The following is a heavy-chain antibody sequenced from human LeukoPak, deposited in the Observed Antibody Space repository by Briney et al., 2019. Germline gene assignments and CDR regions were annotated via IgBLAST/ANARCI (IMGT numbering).Heavy chain of an antibody. J-gene: IGHJ4*02. CDR1: GGTFSSYA. D-gene: IGHD3-3*01. CDR3: AREVSYDFWSGYFDY. Sequence: SVKVSCKASGGTFSSYAISWVRQVPGQGLEWMGRIIPILGIANYAQKFQGRVTITADKSTSTAYMELSSLRSEDTAVYYCAREVSYDFWSGYFDYWGQGTLVTVSS. CDR2: IIPILGIA. V-gene: IGHV1-69*04.